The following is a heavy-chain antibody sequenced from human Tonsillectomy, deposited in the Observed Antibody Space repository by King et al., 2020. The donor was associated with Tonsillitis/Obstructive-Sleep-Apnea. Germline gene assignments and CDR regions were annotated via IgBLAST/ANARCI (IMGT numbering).Heavy chain of an antibody. D-gene: IGHD2-2*01. J-gene: IGHJ6*03. V-gene: IGHV4-61*01. Sequence: VQLQESGPGLVKPSETLSLTCTVSGGSVSSGSYYWSWIRQPPGKGREWIGYSYYSGSTNYNPSLKSRVTISVDTSKNQFSLKLSSVTAADTAVYYCVSEVSSTSSNYYYYYMDVWGKGTTVTVSS. CDR3: VSEVSSTSSNYYYYYMDV. CDR1: GGSVSSGSYY. CDR2: SYYSGST.